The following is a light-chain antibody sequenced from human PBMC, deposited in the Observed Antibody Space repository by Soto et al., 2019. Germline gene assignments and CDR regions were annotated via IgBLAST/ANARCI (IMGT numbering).Light chain of an antibody. J-gene: IGKJ4*01. V-gene: IGKV3-15*01. Sequence: EIVMTQSPAALSVSPGESATLSCRASQRVSSNFAWYQQKPGQAPRLLIYGASTRATGIPARFSGSGSGTEFTLTISSLQSEDFAVYYCQQYDNWPPLTFGGGTKVEIK. CDR1: QRVSSN. CDR3: QQYDNWPPLT. CDR2: GAS.